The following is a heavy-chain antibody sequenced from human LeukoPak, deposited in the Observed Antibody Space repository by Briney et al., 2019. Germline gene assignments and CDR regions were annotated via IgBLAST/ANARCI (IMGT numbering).Heavy chain of an antibody. J-gene: IGHJ1*01. V-gene: IGHV1-2*02. Sequence: ASVKVSCKASGYTFTGYYMHWVRQAPGQGVEWMGFIDPNNGGTNYAQKFQGRVTLTRDTSISTAYMELSSLRSDDTAVYHCATDEGGWGQGTLVTVSS. CDR3: ATDEGG. CDR2: IDPNNGGT. CDR1: GYTFTGYY. D-gene: IGHD3-16*01.